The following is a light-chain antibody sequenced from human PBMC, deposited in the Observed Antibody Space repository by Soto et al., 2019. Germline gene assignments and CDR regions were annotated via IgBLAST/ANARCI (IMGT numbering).Light chain of an antibody. CDR2: GAS. J-gene: IGKJ5*01. V-gene: IGKV3-15*01. Sequence: EIVMTQSPATLSVSPGERATLSCRASQSLGTNLAWFQQKPGQVPRLLIHGASTRATGVPARFSGSGSGTDFTLTISRLEPEDFAVYYCQQYGSSPITFGQGTRLEIK. CDR1: QSLGTN. CDR3: QQYGSSPIT.